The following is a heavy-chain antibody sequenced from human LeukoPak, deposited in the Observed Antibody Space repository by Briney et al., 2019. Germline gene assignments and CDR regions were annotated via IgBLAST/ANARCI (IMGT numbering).Heavy chain of an antibody. CDR2: ISAQHGQT. D-gene: IGHD2-2*01. CDR1: GYSENFYG. Sequence: ASVKVSCKTSGYSENFYGITWVRQVAGQGLEWMGWISAQHGQTEYAPNSQDRVTMTTDTYTNTAYMELRSLRSDDTAVYYCARDPRDIVVVPAALDYWGQGTLVTVSS. V-gene: IGHV1-18*01. J-gene: IGHJ4*02. CDR3: ARDPRDIVVVPAALDY.